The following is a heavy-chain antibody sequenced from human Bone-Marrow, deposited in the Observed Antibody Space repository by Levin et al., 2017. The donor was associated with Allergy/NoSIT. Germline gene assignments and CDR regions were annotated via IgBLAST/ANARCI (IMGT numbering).Heavy chain of an antibody. CDR3: ARAITIFGVVIMAGMDV. Sequence: ASVKVSCKASGYTFTGYYMHWVRQAPGQGLEWMGRINPNSGGTNYAQKFQGRVTMTRDTSISTAYMELSRLRSDDTAVYYCARAITIFGVVIMAGMDVWGKGTTVTVSS. CDR1: GYTFTGYY. V-gene: IGHV1-2*06. D-gene: IGHD3-3*01. J-gene: IGHJ6*04. CDR2: INPNSGGT.